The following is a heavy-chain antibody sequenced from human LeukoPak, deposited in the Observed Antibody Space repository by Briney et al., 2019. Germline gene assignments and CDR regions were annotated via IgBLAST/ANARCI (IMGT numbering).Heavy chain of an antibody. CDR2: ISYSGST. CDR1: GGSISSGDYY. D-gene: IGHD3-9*01. CDR3: ARIDILTGYPFDY. Sequence: PSETLSLTCTVSGGSISSGDYYWSWIRQPPGKGLEWIGYISYSGSTYYNPSLKSRVTISVDTSKNQFSLKLSSVTAADTAVYYCARIDILTGYPFDYWGQGTLVTVSS. V-gene: IGHV4-30-4*01. J-gene: IGHJ4*02.